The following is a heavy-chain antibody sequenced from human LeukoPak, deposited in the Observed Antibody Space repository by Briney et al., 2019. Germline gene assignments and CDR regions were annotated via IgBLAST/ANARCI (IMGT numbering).Heavy chain of an antibody. CDR1: GGSISSYY. J-gene: IGHJ2*01. CDR3: ARGGRYYDSSGYYTPNWYFDL. CDR2: IYYSGST. Sequence: TSETLSLTCTVSGGSISSYYWSWIRQLPGKGLEWIGYIYYSGSTNYNPSLKSRVTISVDTSKNQFSLKLSSVTAADTAVYYCARGGRYYDSSGYYTPNWYFDLWGRGTLVTVSS. D-gene: IGHD3-22*01. V-gene: IGHV4-59*01.